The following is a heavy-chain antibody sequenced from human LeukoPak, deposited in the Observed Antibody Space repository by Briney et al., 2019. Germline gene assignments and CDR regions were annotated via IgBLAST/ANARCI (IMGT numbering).Heavy chain of an antibody. CDR1: GYIFTDYA. J-gene: IGHJ4*02. CDR2: MNAGNGNT. CDR3: ARPRGGYDY. Sequence: ASVKVSCKASGYIFTDYAIHWLRQAPGQRPEWMGWMNAGNGNTKYSQKFQGRITLIRDTSAATAYMELSRLRSDDTAVYYCARPRGGYDYWGQGTLVTVSS. V-gene: IGHV1-3*01. D-gene: IGHD2-15*01.